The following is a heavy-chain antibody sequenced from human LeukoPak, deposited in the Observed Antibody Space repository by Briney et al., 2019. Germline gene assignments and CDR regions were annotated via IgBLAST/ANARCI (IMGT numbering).Heavy chain of an antibody. J-gene: IGHJ4*02. D-gene: IGHD4-17*01. CDR3: AREIRFHS. CDR1: GFTLRNYY. Sequence: GGSLRLSCAVSGFTLRNYYMNWVRQAPGKGLEWVANIKQDGSEKNYVDSVKGRFTISRDNAKNSLYLQMNSLRVEDTAVYYCAREIRFHSWGQGTLVTVSS. CDR2: IKQDGSEK. V-gene: IGHV3-7*01.